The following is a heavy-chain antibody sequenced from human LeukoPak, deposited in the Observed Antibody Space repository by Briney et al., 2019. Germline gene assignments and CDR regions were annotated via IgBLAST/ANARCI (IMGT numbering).Heavy chain of an antibody. CDR1: GYTFTSYY. CDR3: ARVEATSGYDYHYYGMDV. J-gene: IGHJ6*04. V-gene: IGHV1-46*01. CDR2: INPSGGST. D-gene: IGHD5-12*01. Sequence: GASVKVSCKASGYTFTSYYMHWVRQAPGQGLEWMGIINPSGGSTSYAQKFQGRVTMTRDTSTSTVYMELSSLRSEDTAVYYCARVEATSGYDYHYYGMDVWGKGTTVTVSS.